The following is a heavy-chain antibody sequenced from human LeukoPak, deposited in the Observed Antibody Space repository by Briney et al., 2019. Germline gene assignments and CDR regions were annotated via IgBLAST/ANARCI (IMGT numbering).Heavy chain of an antibody. V-gene: IGHV3-53*01. J-gene: IGHJ3*02. CDR1: GFTFSSYA. CDR2: IYSGGST. Sequence: GSLRLSCAASGFTFSSYAMSWVRQAPGKGLEWVSVIYSGGSTYYADSVKGRFTISRDNSKNTLYLQMNSLRAEDTAVYYCASAIAARETDAFDIWGQGTMVTVSS. D-gene: IGHD6-6*01. CDR3: ASAIAARETDAFDI.